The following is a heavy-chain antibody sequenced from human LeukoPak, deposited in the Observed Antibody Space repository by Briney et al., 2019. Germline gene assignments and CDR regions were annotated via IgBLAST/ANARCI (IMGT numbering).Heavy chain of an antibody. CDR3: ARDYLEDSVTGEFDP. CDR1: GFTFSSYE. D-gene: IGHD3-10*01. V-gene: IGHV3-48*03. CDR2: ISSSGSTI. Sequence: GGSLRLSCAASGFTFSSYEMNWVRQAPGKGLEWVSYISSSGSTIYYADSVKGRFTISRDNAKNSLYLQMNSLRAEDTAVYYCARDYLEDSVTGEFDPWGQGTLVTVSS. J-gene: IGHJ5*02.